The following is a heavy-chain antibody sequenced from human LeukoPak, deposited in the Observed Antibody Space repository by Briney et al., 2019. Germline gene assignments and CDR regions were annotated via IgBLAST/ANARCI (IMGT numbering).Heavy chain of an antibody. D-gene: IGHD2-15*01. CDR2: IKSKTDGGTT. J-gene: IGHJ4*02. CDR1: GFTFSNAW. CDR3: AKDADIVVVVAATDY. V-gene: IGHV3-15*01. Sequence: GGSLRLSCAASGFTFSNAWMSWVRQAPGKGLEWVGRIKSKTDGGTTDYAAPVKGRFTISRDDSKNTLYLQMNSLRAEDTAVYYCAKDADIVVVVAATDYWGQGTLVTVSS.